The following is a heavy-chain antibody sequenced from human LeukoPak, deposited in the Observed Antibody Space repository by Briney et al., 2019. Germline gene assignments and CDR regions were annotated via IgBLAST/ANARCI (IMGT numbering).Heavy chain of an antibody. V-gene: IGHV4-34*01. Sequence: SEALSLTCAVYGGSFSGHYWSWIRQPPGKGLEWIGEINHSGSTNYNPSLKSRVTISVDTSKNQFSLKLSSVTAADTAVYYCARGPRVGATLRYNWFDPWGQGTLVTVSS. J-gene: IGHJ5*02. CDR3: ARGPRVGATLRYNWFDP. CDR1: GGSFSGHY. CDR2: INHSGST. D-gene: IGHD1-26*01.